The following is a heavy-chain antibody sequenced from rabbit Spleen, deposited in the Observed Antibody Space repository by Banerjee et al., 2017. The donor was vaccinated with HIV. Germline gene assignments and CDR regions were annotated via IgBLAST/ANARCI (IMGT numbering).Heavy chain of an antibody. CDR2: IYPNNGVT. CDR3: ASDIVGYGGFNL. CDR1: GFDFSSNYV. V-gene: IGHV1S45*01. D-gene: IGHD6-1*01. Sequence: QEQLEESGGGLVKPEGSLTLTCKASGFDFSSNYVMRWVRQAPGKGLEWIASIYPNNGVTHYANWAKGRFTISKTSSTTVTLKMTSVTDADTATYFCASDIVGYGGFNLWGPGTLVTVS. J-gene: IGHJ4*01.